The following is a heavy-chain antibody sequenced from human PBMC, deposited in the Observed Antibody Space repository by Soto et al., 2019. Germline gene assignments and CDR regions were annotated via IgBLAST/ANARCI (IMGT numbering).Heavy chain of an antibody. Sequence: PSXTLSLTCTVSGGSISSYYWSWIRQPPGKGLEWSGYIYYSGSTNYNPSLKSRVTRSVDTSKNQFSLKLSSVTAADTAVYYCARAFSYSKGDNYYYGMDVWGQGTTVTVSS. V-gene: IGHV4-59*01. D-gene: IGHD4-4*01. CDR2: IYYSGST. J-gene: IGHJ6*02. CDR1: GGSISSYY. CDR3: ARAFSYSKGDNYYYGMDV.